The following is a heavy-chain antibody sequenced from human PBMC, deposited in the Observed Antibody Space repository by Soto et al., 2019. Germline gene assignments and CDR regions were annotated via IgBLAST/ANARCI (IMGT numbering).Heavy chain of an antibody. CDR2: INAGNGNT. D-gene: IGHD2-15*01. Sequence: QVQLVQSGAEVKKPGASVKVSCEASGYTFTSYAMHWVRQVPGQRLEWMGWINAGNGNTIYSQKFQGRVTITRDTSASTAYMELSSLRSEDTAVYYCARGTCSGGSCYSFHFDYWGQGTLVTVSS. V-gene: IGHV1-3*01. CDR1: GYTFTSYA. J-gene: IGHJ4*02. CDR3: ARGTCSGGSCYSFHFDY.